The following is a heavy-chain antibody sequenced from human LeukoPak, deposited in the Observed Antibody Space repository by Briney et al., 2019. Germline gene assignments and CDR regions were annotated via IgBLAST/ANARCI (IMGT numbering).Heavy chain of an antibody. CDR3: TRGDYYESSGYHFLFDY. D-gene: IGHD3-22*01. CDR2: IRSKAYGGTT. J-gene: IGHJ4*02. CDR1: GFTLGDYG. V-gene: IGHV3-49*04. Sequence: GGSLRLSCTASGFTLGDYGMSWVRQAPGKGLEWVGFIRSKAYGGTTEYAASVKGRFTISRDDSKSIAYLQMNSLKTEDTAVYYCTRGDYYESSGYHFLFDYWGQGTLVIVSS.